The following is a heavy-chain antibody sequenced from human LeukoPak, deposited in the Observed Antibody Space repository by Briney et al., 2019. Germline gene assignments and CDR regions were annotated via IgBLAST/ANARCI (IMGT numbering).Heavy chain of an antibody. CDR2: IYNTGST. CDR1: GGSISRYS. J-gene: IGHJ4*02. V-gene: IGHV4-59*08. D-gene: IGHD3-16*01. CDR3: ARQGETYTLDY. Sequence: SETLSLTCTVSGGSISRYSWSWIRQPPGKGLEWIGYIYNTGSTDYNPSLKSRVSISEDTSQNQVSLKLSSVTAADTAIYYCARQGETYTLDYWGQGTLVTVSS.